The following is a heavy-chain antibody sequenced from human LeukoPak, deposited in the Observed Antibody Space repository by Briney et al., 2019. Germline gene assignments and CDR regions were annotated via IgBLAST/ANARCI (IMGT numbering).Heavy chain of an antibody. CDR3: AKDPYYPNYDGSGSHEY. D-gene: IGHD3-10*01. V-gene: IGHV3-21*04. J-gene: IGHJ4*02. Sequence: VGSLRLSCSASGFTFTSYSMNWVGHAPGKGLERVSSISNRGDYIYYADSVKGRFTISRDNAKNSLYLQMGSLRAEDTAVYYCAKDPYYPNYDGSGSHEYWGQGTLVTVSS. CDR2: ISNRGDYI. CDR1: GFTFTSYS.